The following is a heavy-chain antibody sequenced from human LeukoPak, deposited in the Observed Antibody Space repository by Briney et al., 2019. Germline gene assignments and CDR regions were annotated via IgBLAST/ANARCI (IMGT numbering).Heavy chain of an antibody. D-gene: IGHD1-1*01. Sequence: PGGSLRLSCAASGFTFDEHDMYWVRQVPGKGLEWVCLISKDGGNKHYADSVKGRFSIFRDNNRNSLSLQMNSLRSEDTALYFCAKRSGAPNNFDYWGQGALVTVSS. V-gene: IGHV3-43*02. J-gene: IGHJ4*02. CDR1: GFTFDEHD. CDR3: AKRSGAPNNFDY. CDR2: ISKDGGNK.